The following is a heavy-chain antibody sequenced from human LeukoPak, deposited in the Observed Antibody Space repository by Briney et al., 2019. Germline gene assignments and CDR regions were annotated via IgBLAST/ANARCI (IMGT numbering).Heavy chain of an antibody. CDR3: ARDLGTSGWYTFDF. Sequence: SQTLSLTCAISGDSVSSKNGAWNWIRQSPSRGLEWLGRTYYRSKWYDEYADSVKGRVTISPDTSKNQFSLHVYSVTPEDTAIYYCARDLGTSGWYTFDFWGQGTLVTVSS. D-gene: IGHD6-19*01. CDR2: TYYRSKWYD. CDR1: GDSVSSKNGA. V-gene: IGHV6-1*01. J-gene: IGHJ5*01.